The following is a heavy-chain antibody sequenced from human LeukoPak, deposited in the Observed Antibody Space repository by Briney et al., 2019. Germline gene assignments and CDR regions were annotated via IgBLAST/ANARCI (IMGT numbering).Heavy chain of an antibody. J-gene: IGHJ4*02. V-gene: IGHV4-4*07. Sequence: SETLSLTCTVSGGSISSYYWSWIRQPAGKGLEWIGRIYTSGSTNYNPSLKSRVTMSVDTSKNHFSLKLSSETAADTAVYYCARDRRDSSWYYFDYWGQGTLVTVSS. CDR1: GGSISSYY. D-gene: IGHD6-13*01. CDR2: IYTSGST. CDR3: ARDRRDSSWYYFDY.